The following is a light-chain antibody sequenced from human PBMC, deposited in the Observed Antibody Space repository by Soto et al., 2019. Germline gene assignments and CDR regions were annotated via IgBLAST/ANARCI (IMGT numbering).Light chain of an antibody. CDR2: KAT. CDR3: QQYKSYSVWT. V-gene: IGKV1-5*03. J-gene: IGKJ1*01. CDR1: QSISSW. Sequence: DIQMTQSPSTLSASVGDRVTITCRASQSISSWLAWYQQKPGKAPKLLIYKATSLESGVASRFSGSGSGTEFTLTISSLQPDDFATYYCQQYKSYSVWTFGQGTKVEIK.